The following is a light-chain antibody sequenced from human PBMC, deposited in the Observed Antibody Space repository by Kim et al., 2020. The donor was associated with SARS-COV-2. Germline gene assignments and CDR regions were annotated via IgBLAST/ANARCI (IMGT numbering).Light chain of an antibody. CDR2: LGS. Sequence: DIVMTQSPLSLPVTPGEPASISCRSSQSLLYSDGYTYLDWYLQKPGQSPQLLIYLGSNRASGVPDRFSGRGSGTDFTLKISRLAAEDVGVYYCMQVLQIPRTFGQGTKLEI. CDR3: MQVLQIPRT. J-gene: IGKJ2*01. CDR1: QSLLYSDGYTY. V-gene: IGKV2-28*01.